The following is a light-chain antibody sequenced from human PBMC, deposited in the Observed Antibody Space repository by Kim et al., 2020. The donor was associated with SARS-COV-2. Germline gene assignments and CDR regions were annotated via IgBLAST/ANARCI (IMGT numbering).Light chain of an antibody. CDR2: GKN. CDR1: SLRSYY. V-gene: IGLV3-19*01. Sequence: SSELTQDPAVSVDLGQTVRITCQGDSLRSYYATWYQQKPGQAPILVIYGKNNLPSGIPDRFSGSSSGNTASLTITGTQAGDEADYYCNSRDSNDNVVFGGGTQLTVL. CDR3: NSRDSNDNVV. J-gene: IGLJ2*01.